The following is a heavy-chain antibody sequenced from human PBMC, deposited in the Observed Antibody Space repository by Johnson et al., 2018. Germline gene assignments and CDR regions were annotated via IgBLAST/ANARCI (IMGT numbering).Heavy chain of an antibody. V-gene: IGHV3-9*01. CDR2: ISWNGGRI. J-gene: IGHJ6*03. CDR1: GFRFDDYA. D-gene: IGHD3-10*01. CDR3: AKDYCSGDFFYHYMDV. Sequence: VQLVESGGGLVQPGRSLRLSCAASGFRFDDYAMHWVRQAPGKGLEWVSGISWNGGRIGHADSVKGRFTISRDNAKKYLYLEMNSRGVADTAFYYCAKDYCSGDFFYHYMDVWGKGTTVTVSS.